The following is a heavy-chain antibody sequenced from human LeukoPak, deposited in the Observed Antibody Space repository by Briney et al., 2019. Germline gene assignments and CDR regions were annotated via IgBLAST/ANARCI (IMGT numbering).Heavy chain of an antibody. Sequence: SETLSLTCAVYGGSFSGYYWSWIRQPAGKGLEWIGRIYTSGSTNYNPSLKSRVTISVDTSKNQFSLKLSSVTAADTAVYYCATGRSTYCGGDCYSSAYYYYMDVWGKGTTVTISS. CDR3: ATGRSTYCGGDCYSSAYYYYMDV. V-gene: IGHV4-59*10. J-gene: IGHJ6*03. CDR2: IYTSGST. CDR1: GGSFSGYY. D-gene: IGHD2-21*02.